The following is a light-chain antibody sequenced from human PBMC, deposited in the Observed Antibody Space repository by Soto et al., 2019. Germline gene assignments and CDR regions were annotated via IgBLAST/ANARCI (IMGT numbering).Light chain of an antibody. V-gene: IGKV4-1*01. Sequence: DIVMTQSPDSLAVSLGERATINCKSSQSVLYSSNNKNYLAWYQQKPGQPPKLLIYWASTRESGVPDRFSGSGSGTDFTLTISGLEPEDFAVYYCQQYSSSPLTFGGGTKVEIK. CDR3: QQYSSSPLT. CDR1: QSVLYSSNNKNY. CDR2: WAS. J-gene: IGKJ4*01.